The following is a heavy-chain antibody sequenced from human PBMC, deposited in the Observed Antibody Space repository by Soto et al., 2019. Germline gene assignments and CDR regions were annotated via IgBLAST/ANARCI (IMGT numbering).Heavy chain of an antibody. D-gene: IGHD2-15*01. CDR2: IYPGDSDT. CDR1: GYNFATYW. J-gene: IGHJ4*02. V-gene: IGHV5-51*01. CDR3: ARRGAFYCSGGSCYSRGSFDY. Sequence: GESLKISCKGSGYNFATYWIGWVRQMPGKGLEWMGIIYPGDSDTRYSPSFQGQVTISADKSISTAYLQWSSLKASDTAMYYCARRGAFYCSGGSCYSRGSFDYWGQGTLVTVSS.